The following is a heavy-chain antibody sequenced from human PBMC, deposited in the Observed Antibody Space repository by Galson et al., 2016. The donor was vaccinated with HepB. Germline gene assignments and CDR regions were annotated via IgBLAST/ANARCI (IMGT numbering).Heavy chain of an antibody. V-gene: IGHV3-15*07. Sequence: SLRLSCAASGFTFVNTWMNWVRQAPGKGLEWVGRIKSKSDGGAIDYAAPVKGRFTIARDDSKNTLYLQMNSLKTEDTGLYYCSTGFGAPRRSSGSSGYYYGPRGYWGQGTLVTVSS. CDR3: STGFGAPRRSSGSSGYYYGPRGY. CDR2: IKSKSDGGAI. J-gene: IGHJ4*02. CDR1: GFTFVNTW. D-gene: IGHD3-22*01.